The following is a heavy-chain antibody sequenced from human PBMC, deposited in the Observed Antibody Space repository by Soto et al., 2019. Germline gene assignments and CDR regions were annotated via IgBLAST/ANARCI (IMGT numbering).Heavy chain of an antibody. Sequence: QVQLQESGPGLVKPSETLSLTCTVSGGSISSYYWNWIRQPAGKGLEWLGRIHTSGTTYYNPALKSRVTLSVDTSKNQFSVKLRSVTAADPAVYYCAKEHTFDPWGPGTLVTVSS. J-gene: IGHJ5*02. CDR2: IHTSGTT. CDR1: GGSISSYY. V-gene: IGHV4-4*07. CDR3: AKEHTFDP.